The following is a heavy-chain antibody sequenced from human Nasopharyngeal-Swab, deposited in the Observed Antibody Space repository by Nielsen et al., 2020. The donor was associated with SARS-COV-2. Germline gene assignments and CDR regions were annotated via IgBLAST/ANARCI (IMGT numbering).Heavy chain of an antibody. CDR3: TTDYYFDY. Sequence: VRLMPGKGLGWVGRTGDKAHNYATTYAASVKGRFTISRDDSKNTAFLQMDSLKTEDTALYYCTTDYYFDYWGQGTLVTVSS. V-gene: IGHV3-73*01. CDR2: TGDKAHNYAT. J-gene: IGHJ4*02.